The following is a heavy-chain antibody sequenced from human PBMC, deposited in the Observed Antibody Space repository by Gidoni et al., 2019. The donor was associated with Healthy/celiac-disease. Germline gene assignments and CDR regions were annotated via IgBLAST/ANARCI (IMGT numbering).Heavy chain of an antibody. CDR3: ARGRGAAAGTKGDY. D-gene: IGHD6-13*01. Sequence: QVQLQQWGAGLLKPSETLSLTCAVYGGSFSGYYWSWIRQPPGKGLEWIGEINHSGSTNYNPSLKSRVTISVDTSKNQFSLKLSSVTAADTAVYYCARGRGAAAGTKGDYWGQGTLVTVSS. CDR2: INHSGST. J-gene: IGHJ4*02. CDR1: GGSFSGYY. V-gene: IGHV4-34*01.